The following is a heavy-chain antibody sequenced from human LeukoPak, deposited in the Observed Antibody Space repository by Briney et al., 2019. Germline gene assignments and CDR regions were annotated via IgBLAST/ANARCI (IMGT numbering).Heavy chain of an antibody. J-gene: IGHJ5*02. CDR1: GYSFTNFW. Sequence: GESLKISCQGSGYSFTNFWIGWVRQPPGKGLEWMGIIYPGDSDTRYSPSFQGQVTISADKSISTAYLQWSSLKASDTAMYYCARLEPSYYDFWSAFNWFDPWGQGTLVTVSS. CDR2: IYPGDSDT. D-gene: IGHD3-3*01. CDR3: ARLEPSYYDFWSAFNWFDP. V-gene: IGHV5-51*01.